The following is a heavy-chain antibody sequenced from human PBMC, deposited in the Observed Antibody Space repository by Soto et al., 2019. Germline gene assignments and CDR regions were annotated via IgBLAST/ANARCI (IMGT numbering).Heavy chain of an antibody. CDR2: ISSSSSYI. CDR1: GFTFSSYS. V-gene: IGHV3-21*01. CDR3: ARDRGYSSSSEYSDY. D-gene: IGHD6-6*01. Sequence: GGSPRLSCAASGFTFSSYSMNWVRQAPGKGLEWVSSISSSSSYIYYADSVKGRFTISRDNAKNSLYLQMNSLRAEDTAVYYCARDRGYSSSSEYSDYWGQGTLVTVSS. J-gene: IGHJ4*02.